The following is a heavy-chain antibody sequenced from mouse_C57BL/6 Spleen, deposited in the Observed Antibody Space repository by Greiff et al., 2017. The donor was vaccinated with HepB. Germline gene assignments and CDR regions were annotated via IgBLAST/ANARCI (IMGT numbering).Heavy chain of an antibody. J-gene: IGHJ3*01. D-gene: IGHD1-1*02. V-gene: IGHV3-6*01. CDR1: GYSFTSGYY. CDR3: ARRDDYGFAY. CDR2: ISYDGIN. Sequence: VQLQQSGPGLVKPSPSLSLTCSATGYSFTSGYYWYWNRQFPRNKLECMGYISYDGINNYNPSLKNRISITRDKSKNQFFLKLNSVTTEDTAPYCCARRDDYGFAYWGQGTLVTVSA.